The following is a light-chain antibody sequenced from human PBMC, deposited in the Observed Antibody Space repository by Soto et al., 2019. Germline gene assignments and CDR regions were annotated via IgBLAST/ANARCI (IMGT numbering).Light chain of an antibody. V-gene: IGLV2-14*01. Sequence: QSVLTQPASVSGSPGQSITISCTGTSSDVGGYNYVSWYQQHPGKAPKLMIYEVSNRPSGVSNRFSGSKSGNTASLTISGLQAEDEADYYCSSYTSSYTPLFGGGTKVTVL. CDR2: EVS. CDR1: SSDVGGYNY. J-gene: IGLJ2*01. CDR3: SSYTSSYTPL.